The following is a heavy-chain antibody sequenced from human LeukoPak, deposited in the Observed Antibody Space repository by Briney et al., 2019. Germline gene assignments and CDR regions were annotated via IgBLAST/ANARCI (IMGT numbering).Heavy chain of an antibody. CDR3: ARDLPRIAAAPRGSNWFDP. J-gene: IGHJ5*02. CDR2: INPSGGST. CDR1: GYTFTSYY. V-gene: IGHV1-46*01. Sequence: GASVKVSCKASGYTFTSYYMHWVRRAPGQGLEWMGIINPSGGSTSYAQKFQGRVTMTRDTSTSTVYMELSSLRSEDTAVYYCARDLPRIAAAPRGSNWFDPWGQGTLVTVSS. D-gene: IGHD6-13*01.